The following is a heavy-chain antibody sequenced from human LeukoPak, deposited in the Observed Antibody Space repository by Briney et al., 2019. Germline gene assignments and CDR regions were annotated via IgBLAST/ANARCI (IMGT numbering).Heavy chain of an antibody. CDR2: INHSGST. J-gene: IGHJ4*03. V-gene: IGHV4-34*01. D-gene: IGHD3-22*01. Sequence: SETLSLTCAVYGGSFSGYYWSWIRQPPGKGLEWIGEINHSGSTNYNPSLKSRVTISVDTSKNQFSLKLSSVTAADTAVYYCARRPGAAGYYYDSSGYSNPLDYWGQGTTVTVSS. CDR1: GGSFSGYY. CDR3: ARRPGAAGYYYDSSGYSNPLDY.